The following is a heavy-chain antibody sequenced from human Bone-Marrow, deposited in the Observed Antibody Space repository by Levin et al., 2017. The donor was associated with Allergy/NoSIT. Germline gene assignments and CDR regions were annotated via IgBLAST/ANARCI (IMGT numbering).Heavy chain of an antibody. D-gene: IGHD3-3*01. CDR1: GYTFTSYA. Sequence: GASVKVSCKASGYTFTSYAMHWVRQAPGQRLEWMGWINAGNGNTKYSQKFQGRVTITRDTSASTAYMELSSLRSEDTAVYYCARGANVLRFLEWFSSGAEGMDVWGQGTTVTVSS. V-gene: IGHV1-3*01. CDR2: INAGNGNT. J-gene: IGHJ6*02. CDR3: ARGANVLRFLEWFSSGAEGMDV.